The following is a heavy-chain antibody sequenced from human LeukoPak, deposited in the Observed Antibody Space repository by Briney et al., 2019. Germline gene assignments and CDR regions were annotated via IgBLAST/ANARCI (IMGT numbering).Heavy chain of an antibody. CDR1: GGSFSGYY. Sequence: SETLSLTCAVYGGSFSGYYWSWIRQPPGKGLEWIGEINHSGSTNYNPSLKSRVTISLDTSRNQFSLKLNSVTAAGTAVYYCAKSNGYGLVDIWGQGTMVTVSS. CDR2: INHSGST. D-gene: IGHD3-10*01. J-gene: IGHJ3*02. V-gene: IGHV4-34*01. CDR3: AKSNGYGLVDI.